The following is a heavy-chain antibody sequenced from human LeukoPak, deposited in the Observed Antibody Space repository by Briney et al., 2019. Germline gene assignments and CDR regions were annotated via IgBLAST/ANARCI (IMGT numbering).Heavy chain of an antibody. D-gene: IGHD3-22*01. CDR3: ARIGYDSSGYYYYYYYMDV. CDR1: GFTFSSSW. CDR2: INQDGGEI. V-gene: IGHV3-7*01. J-gene: IGHJ6*03. Sequence: PGGSLRLSCAASGFTFSSSWMTWVRQAPGKGLEWVASINQDGGEIHYVDSVKGRFTISRDNAKNSLYLQINSLRAEDTAVYYCARIGYDSSGYYYYYYYMDVWGKGTTVTISS.